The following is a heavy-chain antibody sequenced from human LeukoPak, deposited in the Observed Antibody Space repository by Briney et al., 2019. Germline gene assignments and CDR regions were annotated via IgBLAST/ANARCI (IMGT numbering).Heavy chain of an antibody. J-gene: IGHJ4*02. V-gene: IGHV3-23*01. Sequence: PGGSLRLSCVASGFTFSSYAMNWVRQASGKGLEWVSGISGSGVSTYYADSVKGRFTISRDNSKNTLYLQMNSLRAEDTAVYYCAKRGEGYNTYYFDYWGQGTLVTVSS. CDR1: GFTFSSYA. CDR3: AKRGEGYNTYYFDY. D-gene: IGHD5-24*01. CDR2: ISGSGVST.